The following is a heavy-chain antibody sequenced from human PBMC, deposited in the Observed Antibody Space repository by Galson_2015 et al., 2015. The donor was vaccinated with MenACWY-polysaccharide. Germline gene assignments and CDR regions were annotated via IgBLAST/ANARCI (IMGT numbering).Heavy chain of an antibody. CDR2: IHPNSGGT. D-gene: IGHD3-10*01. V-gene: IGHV1-2*02. J-gene: IGHJ4*02. Sequence: SVKVSCKASGYTFSGYHIHWVRQAPGQGLEWMGWIHPNSGGTTLARKFQGRVTMTRDTSVSTVYMELNRLRSDDTAVYHCGRGGYVTGSGSYWGQGTLVTVSS. CDR1: GYTFSGYH. CDR3: GRGGYVTGSGSY.